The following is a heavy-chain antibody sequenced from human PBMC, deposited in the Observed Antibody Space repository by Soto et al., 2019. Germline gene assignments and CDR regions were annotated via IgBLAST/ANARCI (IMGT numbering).Heavy chain of an antibody. CDR2: ISGVSSGT. Sequence: EVQLVESGGGLVQPGGSLRLSCAASGFPLNNYAMRWLRQAPGRGLEWVSGISGVSSGTYYADSVRGRFAISRDNSKNTLYLEMNSLRAEDTAIYYCAREGADYHDRSGYYPFDYWGQGTLVTVSS. D-gene: IGHD3-22*01. CDR3: AREGADYHDRSGYYPFDY. V-gene: IGHV3-23*04. J-gene: IGHJ4*02. CDR1: GFPLNNYA.